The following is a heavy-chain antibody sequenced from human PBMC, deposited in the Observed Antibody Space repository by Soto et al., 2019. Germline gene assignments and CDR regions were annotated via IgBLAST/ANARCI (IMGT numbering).Heavy chain of an antibody. J-gene: IGHJ6*03. CDR3: AKDSDSTPYYYYYYMDV. CDR2: IYYDGSNE. V-gene: IGHV3-30*02. D-gene: IGHD2-21*02. CDR1: GFTFSSYG. Sequence: PGGSLRLSCAASGFTFSSYGMHWVRQAPGKGLEWVAVIYYDGSNEYYADSVKGRFTISRDNSKNTVYLQMNSLRAEDTAVYYCAKDSDSTPYYYYYYMDVWGKGTTVTVSS.